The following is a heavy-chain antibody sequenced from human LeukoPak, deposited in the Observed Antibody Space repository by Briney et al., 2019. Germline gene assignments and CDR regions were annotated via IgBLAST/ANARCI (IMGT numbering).Heavy chain of an antibody. CDR1: GFTFSSLS. CDR2: ISGTSSNI. Sequence: GGSLRLSCTASGFTFSSLSMNWVRQAPGKGLEWISYISGTSSNIYYADSVKGRFTISRDNAKNSLYLQMNSLRDEDTAIYYCARKGDYHDYWGQGTLVPVSS. V-gene: IGHV3-48*02. CDR3: ARKGDYHDY. J-gene: IGHJ4*02.